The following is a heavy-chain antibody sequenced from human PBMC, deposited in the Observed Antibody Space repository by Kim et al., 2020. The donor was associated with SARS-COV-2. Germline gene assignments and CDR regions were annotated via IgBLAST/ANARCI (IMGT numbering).Heavy chain of an antibody. V-gene: IGHV3-72*01. CDR1: GFTFSDYY. CDR2: SRNKANRYTT. J-gene: IGHJ6*02. Sequence: GGSLRLSCAASGFTFSDYYMDWVRQAPGKGLEWVGRSRNKANRYTTEYAASVRGRFTISRDDTKNSLPLQMNNPKTEDTAVYFCTRVLAVCGQGTTVTVSS. CDR3: TRVLAV.